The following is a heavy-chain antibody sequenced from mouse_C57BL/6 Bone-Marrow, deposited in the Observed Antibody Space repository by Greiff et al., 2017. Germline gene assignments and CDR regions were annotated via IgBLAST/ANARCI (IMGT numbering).Heavy chain of an antibody. V-gene: IGHV6-6*01. CDR3: TRAGGLQYYFDY. D-gene: IGHD2-13*01. Sequence: EVMLVESGGGFVQPGGSMKLSCAASGFTFSDSWMDWVRQSPETGLEWVAEIRNNANTHATYYAESVKGRFTISRDASKTIVYLQMNSLRAEDTAIYCCTRAGGLQYYFDYWGQGTTLTVSS. CDR1: GFTFSDSW. CDR2: IRNNANTHAT. J-gene: IGHJ2*01.